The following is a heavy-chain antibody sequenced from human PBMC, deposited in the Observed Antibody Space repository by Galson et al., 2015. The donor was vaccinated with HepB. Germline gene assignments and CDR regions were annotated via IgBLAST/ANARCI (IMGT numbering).Heavy chain of an antibody. CDR2: ISSSSSYI. CDR1: GFTFSSYS. D-gene: IGHD2-15*01. Sequence: SLRLSCAASGFTFSSYSMNWVRQAPGKGLEWVSSISSSSSYIYYADSVKGRFTISRDNAKNSLYLQMNSLRAEDTAVYYCARDCSGGSCYSTNAFDIWGQGTMVTVSS. V-gene: IGHV3-21*01. J-gene: IGHJ3*02. CDR3: ARDCSGGSCYSTNAFDI.